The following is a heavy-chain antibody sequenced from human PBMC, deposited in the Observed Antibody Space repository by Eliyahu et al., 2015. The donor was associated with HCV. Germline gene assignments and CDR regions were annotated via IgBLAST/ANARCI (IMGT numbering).Heavy chain of an antibody. CDR2: IRNRANSYTT. Sequence: EVQLVESGGGLVQPGGSLRLSCAAXGFIFSXHYMDWVRQAPGKGLEWVGRIRNRANSYTTEYAASVKGRFTISRDDSKNSLSLQLNSLKTEDTAVYYCVRASAAAGSYYFHYWGQGTLVTVSS. CDR3: VRASAAAGSYYFHY. J-gene: IGHJ4*02. D-gene: IGHD6-25*01. CDR1: GFIFSXHY. V-gene: IGHV3-72*01.